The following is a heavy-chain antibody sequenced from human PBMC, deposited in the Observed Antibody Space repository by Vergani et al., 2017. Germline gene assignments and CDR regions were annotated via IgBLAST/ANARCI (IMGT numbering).Heavy chain of an antibody. CDR1: GFTFSSYS. Sequence: VQLVESGGGLVKPGGSLRLSCAASGFTFSSYSMNWVRQAPGKGLEWVSSISSSSSYIYYADSVKGRFTISRDNAKNSLYLQRNSLRAEDTAVYYCARVGYSSSWVDYWGQGTLVTVSS. CDR3: ARVGYSSSWVDY. CDR2: ISSSSSYI. J-gene: IGHJ4*02. D-gene: IGHD6-13*01. V-gene: IGHV3-21*01.